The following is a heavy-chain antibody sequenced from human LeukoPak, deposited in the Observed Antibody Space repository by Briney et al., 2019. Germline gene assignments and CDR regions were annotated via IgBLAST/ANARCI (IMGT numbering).Heavy chain of an antibody. CDR3: AKGRRTGFVDY. J-gene: IGHJ4*02. CDR2: ITNDGSRQ. Sequence: PGGSLRLSCAASGFTFSSYWMSWVRLAPGKGLEWLAVITNDGSRQYYADSVKGRFTVSRDNSKSLLFLQMESLRHDDTGIYYCAKGRRTGFVDYWGQGALVTVSS. D-gene: IGHD1-1*01. CDR1: GFTFSSYW. V-gene: IGHV3-30*18.